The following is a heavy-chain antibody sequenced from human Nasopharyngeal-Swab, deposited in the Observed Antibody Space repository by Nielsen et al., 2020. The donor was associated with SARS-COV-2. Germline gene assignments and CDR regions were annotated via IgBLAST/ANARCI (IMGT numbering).Heavy chain of an antibody. CDR3: ARDSYYYDSSGYSGAFDI. D-gene: IGHD3-22*01. J-gene: IGHJ3*02. Sequence: SVKVSCKASGGTFSSYAISWVRQAPGQGLEWMGGIIPILGIANYAQKFQGRVTITADKSTSTAYMELSSLRSEDTAVYYCARDSYYYDSSGYSGAFDIWGQGTMVTVSS. V-gene: IGHV1-69*10. CDR1: GGTFSSYA. CDR2: IIPILGIA.